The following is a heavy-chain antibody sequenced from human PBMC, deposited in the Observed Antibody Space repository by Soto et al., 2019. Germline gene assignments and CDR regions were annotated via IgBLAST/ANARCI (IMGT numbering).Heavy chain of an antibody. J-gene: IGHJ2*01. V-gene: IGHV4-34*01. Sequence: QVQLQQWGAGPLRPLETLSLTCGVSGGSFSGYYWAWIRQSPGKGLEWIGEINDRGSINYNPSLKSRVSISVDTSKNHYSLNPRSVTAADTAVYSCARESHDILTGPPWVWYFDLWGRGTLVTVSS. D-gene: IGHD3-9*01. CDR1: GGSFSGYY. CDR2: INDRGSI. CDR3: ARESHDILTGPPWVWYFDL.